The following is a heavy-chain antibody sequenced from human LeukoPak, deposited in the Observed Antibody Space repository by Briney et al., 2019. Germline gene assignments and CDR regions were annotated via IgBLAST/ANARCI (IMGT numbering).Heavy chain of an antibody. CDR2: GIPISGTA. V-gene: IGHV1-69*13. D-gene: IGHD2-21*02. CDR3: ARDTYCGGDCSHNWFDP. Sequence: ASVKVSCKASGGTFSSYAISWVRQAPGQGLEWMGGGIPISGTANYAQKFQGRVTITADESTSTAYMELSSLRSEDTAVYYCARDTYCGGDCSHNWFDPWGQGTLVTVSS. J-gene: IGHJ5*02. CDR1: GGTFSSYA.